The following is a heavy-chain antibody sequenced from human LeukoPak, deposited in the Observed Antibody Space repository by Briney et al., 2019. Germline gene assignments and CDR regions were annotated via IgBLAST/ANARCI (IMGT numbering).Heavy chain of an antibody. CDR3: AKSNAARDASGSDY. D-gene: IGHD3-10*01. V-gene: IGHV3-7*01. Sequence: GGSLRLSCAASGFTFSSYWMGWVRQAPGKGLGWVANINQDGSETYYVDSVEGRITISRDNAKNSLYLQMNSLRAEDTAVYFCAKSNAARDASGSDYWGQGTLVTVSS. CDR1: GFTFSSYW. CDR2: INQDGSET. J-gene: IGHJ4*02.